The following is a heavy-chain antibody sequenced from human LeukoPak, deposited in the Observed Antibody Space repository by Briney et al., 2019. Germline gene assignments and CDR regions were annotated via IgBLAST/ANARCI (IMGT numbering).Heavy chain of an antibody. CDR3: ARANPVYGDFDY. Sequence: GGSLRLSCTLSGLTVNDNYMSWVRQDPGKGLEWVSLIFPDGQTYYADFVQGRFSISRDMSRNTLFLDMSSLRAEDTAVFFCARANPVYGDFDYWGQGTLVTVSS. CDR2: IFPDGQT. V-gene: IGHV3-53*01. J-gene: IGHJ4*02. D-gene: IGHD4-17*01. CDR1: GLTVNDNY.